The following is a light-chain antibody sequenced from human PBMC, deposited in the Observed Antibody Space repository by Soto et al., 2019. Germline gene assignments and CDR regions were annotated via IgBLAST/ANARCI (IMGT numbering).Light chain of an antibody. Sequence: EIVLTQSPGTLSLSPGERATLSCRASESVRSSYLAWYQQRPGQAPRLLIYGASRRATGIPDRFSGSGSGTDFTLTISRLEPEDLAVYYCQQYDNSVWTFGQGTKVDIK. CDR2: GAS. V-gene: IGKV3-20*01. CDR3: QQYDNSVWT. J-gene: IGKJ1*01. CDR1: ESVRSSY.